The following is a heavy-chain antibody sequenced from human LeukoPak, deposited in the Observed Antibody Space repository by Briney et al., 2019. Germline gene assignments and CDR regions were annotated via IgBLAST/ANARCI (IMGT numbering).Heavy chain of an antibody. J-gene: IGHJ4*02. CDR2: INSDGRST. CDR1: GFTFSSYW. Sequence: GGSLRLSCAASGFTFSSYWMHWVRQAPGKGLVWVSRINSDGRSTTYADSVKGRFTISRDNAKNTLYLQMNSLRAEDTAVYCCARDTKNNYFDYGGQGTLVTVSS. D-gene: IGHD2-8*01. V-gene: IGHV3-74*01. CDR3: ARDTKNNYFDY.